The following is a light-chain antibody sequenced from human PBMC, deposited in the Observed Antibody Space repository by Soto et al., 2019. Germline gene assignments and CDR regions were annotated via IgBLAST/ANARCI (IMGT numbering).Light chain of an antibody. CDR2: DAF. CDR3: QQRSNWPIT. J-gene: IGKJ5*01. Sequence: EIVLTQSPVTLSLSPGERATLSCRASQSVSRYLAWYQQKPDQAPRLLIYDAFTRATGIPARFSGSGSGTDFTLTISSLEPEDFVVYYCQQRSNWPITFGQGTRLEIK. V-gene: IGKV3-11*01. CDR1: QSVSRY.